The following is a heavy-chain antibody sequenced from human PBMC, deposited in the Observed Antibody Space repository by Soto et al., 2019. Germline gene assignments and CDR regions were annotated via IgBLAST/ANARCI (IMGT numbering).Heavy chain of an antibody. CDR2: TYHSGNP. CDR3: ARDLWGYCGTDCYPLDV. V-gene: IGHV4-34*01. J-gene: IGHJ6*02. CDR1: GGSFSGYY. D-gene: IGHD2-21*02. Sequence: PSETLSLTCAVYGGSFSGYYWSWIRQPPGKGLEWIGHTYHSGNPYYNPSLKSRVTISVDTSKNQFSLKLSSVTAADTAVYYCARDLWGYCGTDCYPLDVWGQGTTVTVSS.